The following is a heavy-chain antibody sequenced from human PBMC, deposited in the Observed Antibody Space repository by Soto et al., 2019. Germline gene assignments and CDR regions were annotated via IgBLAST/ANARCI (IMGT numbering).Heavy chain of an antibody. CDR3: ARSLVDTAMSGMDV. Sequence: GGSLRLSCAASGLTFSSYEMNWVRQAPGKGLEWVSYISSSGSAIYYADSVKGRFTISRDNAKNSLYLQMNSLRAEDTAVYYCARSLVDTAMSGMDVWGKGTTVTVSS. D-gene: IGHD5-18*01. CDR1: GLTFSSYE. CDR2: ISSSGSAI. V-gene: IGHV3-48*03. J-gene: IGHJ6*04.